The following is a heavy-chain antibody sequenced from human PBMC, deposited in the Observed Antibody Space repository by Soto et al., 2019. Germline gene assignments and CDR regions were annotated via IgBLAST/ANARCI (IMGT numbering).Heavy chain of an antibody. CDR2: SRNKANSYTT. J-gene: IGHJ6*03. Sequence: EVQLVESGGGLVQPGGSLRLTCAASGLSLSGHYIDWVRQAPGKGLEWVGQSRNKANSYTTEYAASVKGRFTISRDDSKNSLYLQMSSLNTEDTAVYFCARNYYRYNDVWGKGTTVTVSS. V-gene: IGHV3-72*01. CDR3: ARNYYRYNDV. CDR1: GLSLSGHY.